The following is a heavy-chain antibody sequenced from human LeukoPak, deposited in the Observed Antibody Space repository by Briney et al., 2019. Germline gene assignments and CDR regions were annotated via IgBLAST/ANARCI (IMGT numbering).Heavy chain of an antibody. Sequence: GGSLRLSCAASGFTFSSYSMNWVRQAPGKGLEWVSYISSSSSTIYYADSVKGRFTISRDNAKNSLYLQMNSLRAEDTAVYYCARDSHLVVGSPFDYWGQGTLVTVSS. CDR1: GFTFSSYS. V-gene: IGHV3-48*04. D-gene: IGHD2-15*01. J-gene: IGHJ4*02. CDR2: ISSSSSTI. CDR3: ARDSHLVVGSPFDY.